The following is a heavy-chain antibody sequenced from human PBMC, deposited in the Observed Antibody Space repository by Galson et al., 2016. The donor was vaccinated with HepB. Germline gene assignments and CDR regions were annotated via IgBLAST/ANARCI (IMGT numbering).Heavy chain of an antibody. Sequence: SLRLSCAASGFAFSTYGMSWVRQAPGKGLEWVSSLTGSGDSTYYADSVRGRFTVSRDNSKNTLYLQMNSLRAEDTAVYYCAKHFSGNYNSFGDWGRGTLVTVSS. CDR3: AKHFSGNYNSFGD. CDR2: LTGSGDST. CDR1: GFAFSTYG. D-gene: IGHD3-10*01. V-gene: IGHV3-23*01. J-gene: IGHJ4*02.